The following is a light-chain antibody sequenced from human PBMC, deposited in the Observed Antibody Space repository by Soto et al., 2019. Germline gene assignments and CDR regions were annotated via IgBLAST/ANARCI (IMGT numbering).Light chain of an antibody. J-gene: IGKJ1*01. CDR2: GAS. CDR1: QSVSSN. V-gene: IGKV3-15*01. CDR3: QQYNNWPET. Sequence: EIVMTQSPATLSVSPGERATLSCRASQSVSSNLAWYQQKPGQAPRLLIYGASTRATGIPARFSGSGSGTEFTLTISCLQSEDLAVYYCQQYNNWPETFGQGTKVEIK.